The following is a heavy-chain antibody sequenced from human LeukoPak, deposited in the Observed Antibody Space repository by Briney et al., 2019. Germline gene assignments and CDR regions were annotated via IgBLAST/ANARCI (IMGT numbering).Heavy chain of an antibody. V-gene: IGHV3-30-3*01. J-gene: IGHJ4*02. CDR1: GFTFSSYA. CDR2: ISYDGINK. CDR3: AREYFDRLLPVALIY. Sequence: GGSLRLSCAASGFTFSSYAMHWVRQAPGKGLEWVAVISYDGINKYYADSVKGRFTISRDNSKNTLYLQMNSLRAEDTAVYDCAREYFDRLLPVALIYWGQGTLVTVSS. D-gene: IGHD3-9*01.